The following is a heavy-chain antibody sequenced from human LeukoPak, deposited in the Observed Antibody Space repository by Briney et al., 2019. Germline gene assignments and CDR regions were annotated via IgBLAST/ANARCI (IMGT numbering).Heavy chain of an antibody. CDR3: ASGGQPY. CDR1: GFTFSSYA. J-gene: IGHJ4*02. CDR2: ISYDGSNE. D-gene: IGHD3-10*01. V-gene: IGHV3-30-3*01. Sequence: PGGSLRLSCAASGFTFSSYAMHWVRQAPGKGLEWVAVISYDGSNEYYADSVKGRFTISRDNSKNTLYLQMNSLRAEDTAVYYCASGGQPYWGQGTLVTVSS.